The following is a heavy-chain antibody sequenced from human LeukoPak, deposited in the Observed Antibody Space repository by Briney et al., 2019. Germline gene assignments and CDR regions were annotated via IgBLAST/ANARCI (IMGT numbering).Heavy chain of an antibody. CDR1: GFTFSSYG. Sequence: GRSLRLSCAASGFTFSSYGMHWFRQAPGKGLDWVAVIWYDGSNKYYADSVKGRFTISRDNSKNTLYLQMNSLRAEDTAVYYCARERGWLNDYNWFDPWGQGTLVTVSS. V-gene: IGHV3-33*01. CDR3: ARERGWLNDYNWFDP. D-gene: IGHD3-22*01. J-gene: IGHJ5*02. CDR2: IWYDGSNK.